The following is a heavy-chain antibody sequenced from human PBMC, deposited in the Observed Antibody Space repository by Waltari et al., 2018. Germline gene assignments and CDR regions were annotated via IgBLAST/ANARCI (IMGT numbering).Heavy chain of an antibody. CDR1: RGTFSTYI. V-gene: IGHV1-69*01. Sequence: QVQLVQSGAEVKKPGSSVQVSCQASRGTFSTYILTWARQAPGHGPEWMGGIVPIVGTANYAENFQGRITITADESTSTAYMELSSLTSEDTAVYYCARLYYYGSGTYYYFDYWGQGTLVTVSS. CDR3: ARLYYYGSGTYYYFDY. CDR2: IVPIVGTA. J-gene: IGHJ4*02. D-gene: IGHD3-10*01.